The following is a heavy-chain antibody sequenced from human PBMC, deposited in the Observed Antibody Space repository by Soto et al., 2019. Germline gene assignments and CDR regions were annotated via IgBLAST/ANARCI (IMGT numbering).Heavy chain of an antibody. CDR2: ISGSGGST. CDR3: AREGQGSSKPTNWFDP. Sequence: GGSLRLSCAASGFTFSSYAMSWVRQAPGKGLEWVSAISGSGGSTYYADPVKGRFTVSRDNSKNTLYLQMNSLRAEDTAVYYCAREGQGSSKPTNWFDPWGQGTLVTVSS. D-gene: IGHD6-13*01. CDR1: GFTFSSYA. V-gene: IGHV3-23*01. J-gene: IGHJ5*02.